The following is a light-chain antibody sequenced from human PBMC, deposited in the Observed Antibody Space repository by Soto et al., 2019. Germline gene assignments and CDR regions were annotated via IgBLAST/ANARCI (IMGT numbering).Light chain of an antibody. CDR1: QSLSTTD. CDR2: GTF. CDR3: QQYGRSRYP. J-gene: IGKJ5*01. Sequence: EIVLTQSPGTLSLSPGKRATLSCRASQSLSTTDLVWYQQKSGQPPRLVIHGTFSTATGIPARFSGSGSGTEVTLTIRTLEREDSAVYYCQQYGRSRYPFGRGTRLEIQ. V-gene: IGKV3-20*01.